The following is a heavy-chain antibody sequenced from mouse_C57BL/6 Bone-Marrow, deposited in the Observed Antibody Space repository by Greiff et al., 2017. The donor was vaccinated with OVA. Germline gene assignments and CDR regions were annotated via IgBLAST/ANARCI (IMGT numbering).Heavy chain of an antibody. CDR3: ARGDY. CDR2: ISSGSSTI. CDR1: GFTFSDYG. V-gene: IGHV5-17*01. J-gene: IGHJ3*01. Sequence: EVMLVESGGGLVKPGGSLKLSCAASGFTFSDYGTHWVRQAPEKGLEWVAYISSGSSTIYYADTVKGRFTISRDNAKNTLFLQMTSLRSEDTAMYYCARGDYWGQGTLVTVSA.